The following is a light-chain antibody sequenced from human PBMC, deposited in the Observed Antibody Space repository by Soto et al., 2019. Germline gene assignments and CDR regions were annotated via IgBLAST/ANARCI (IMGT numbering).Light chain of an antibody. J-gene: IGKJ3*01. CDR2: GAS. CDR1: QTVSSS. CDR3: QQYFNWPPLT. V-gene: IGKV3-15*01. Sequence: EIVMTQSPATLSVSPGERVTLSCRASQTVSSSLAWYQQRPGQPPRLLIYGASTRVIRIPARFSGSGSGTEFTLTISSLQSEDFAVYYCQQYFNWPPLTFGPGTKVDLE.